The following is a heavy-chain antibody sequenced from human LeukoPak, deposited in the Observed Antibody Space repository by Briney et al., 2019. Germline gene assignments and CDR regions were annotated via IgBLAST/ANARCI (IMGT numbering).Heavy chain of an antibody. D-gene: IGHD1-1*01. CDR3: ARIGTSLAAY. CDR2: INTDGSNT. J-gene: IGHJ4*02. V-gene: IGHV3-74*01. Sequence: GGSLRLSCVASGFTFSSFWMQWVRQAPGKGLVCVSRINTDGSNTNYADSVRGRFTISRDSAKNTLYLQMTSLRAEDTAVYYCARIGTSLAAYWGQGTLVTVSS. CDR1: GFTFSSFW.